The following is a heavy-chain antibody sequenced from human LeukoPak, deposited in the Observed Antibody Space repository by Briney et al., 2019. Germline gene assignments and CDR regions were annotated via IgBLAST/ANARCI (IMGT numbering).Heavy chain of an antibody. D-gene: IGHD2-15*01. CDR1: GFTFTSYW. J-gene: IGHJ6*02. V-gene: IGHV3-7*01. Sequence: GGSLRLSRAASGFTFTSYWMSWVRQAPGKGLEWVANINQDESEKHYVDSVKRRLTISKDNANNSLYLQMNSLRAEATGVYYCARDSARNSLLYYYYYGMDVWGQGTTVTVSS. CDR3: ARDSARNSLLYYYYYGMDV. CDR2: INQDESEK.